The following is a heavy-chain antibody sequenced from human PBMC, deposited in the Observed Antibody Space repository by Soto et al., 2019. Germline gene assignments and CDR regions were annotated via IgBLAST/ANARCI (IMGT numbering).Heavy chain of an antibody. CDR2: IYHSGST. J-gene: IGHJ4*02. CDR1: GYSISSCYY. CDR3: ARVAVVVPAAMTGGYYFDY. V-gene: IGHV4-38-2*01. Sequence: TSETLSLTCAVSGYSISSCYYWGWIRQRPGKGLEWIGSIYHSGSTYYNPSLKSRVTISVDTSKNQFSLKLSSVTAADTAVYYCARVAVVVPAAMTGGYYFDYWGQGTLVTVSS. D-gene: IGHD2-2*01.